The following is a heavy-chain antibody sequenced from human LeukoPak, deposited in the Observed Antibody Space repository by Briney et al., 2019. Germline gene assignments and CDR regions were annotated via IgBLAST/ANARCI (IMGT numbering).Heavy chain of an antibody. CDR3: TRVPIRTVTLVLVVRGHDVFDI. Sequence: QAGGSLRLSCTASGFTFGDYSIAWFRQAPGKGLEWVGFIRSKAYRGTAEYAASVKGRFTISRDDSSSIAYLQMNSLETEDTALYYCTRVPIRTVTLVLVVRGHDVFDIWGQGTMVTVSS. CDR1: GFTFGDYS. D-gene: IGHD4/OR15-4a*01. J-gene: IGHJ3*02. V-gene: IGHV3-49*03. CDR2: IRSKAYRGTA.